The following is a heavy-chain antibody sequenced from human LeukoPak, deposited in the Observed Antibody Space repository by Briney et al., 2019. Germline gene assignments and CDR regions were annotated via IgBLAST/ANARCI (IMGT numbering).Heavy chain of an antibody. CDR1: GFIFSNYA. Sequence: GGSLRLSCAASGFIFSNYAMSWVRQAPGKELEWVAAISTDAGNTFYADSVKGRFSISRDQSKFTVYMQVSSLRAEDTAIYYCARQLGYCSDGTCYFDHWGQGTLVTVSS. D-gene: IGHD2-15*01. J-gene: IGHJ4*02. CDR3: ARQLGYCSDGTCYFDH. CDR2: ISTDAGNT. V-gene: IGHV3-23*01.